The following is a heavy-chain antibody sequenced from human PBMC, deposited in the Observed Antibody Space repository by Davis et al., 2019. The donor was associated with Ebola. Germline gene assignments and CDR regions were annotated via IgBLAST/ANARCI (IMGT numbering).Heavy chain of an antibody. Sequence: PGGSLRLSCAASGFTFSSYSMNWVRQAPGKRLEWVSSISSSSSYIYYADSVKGRFTISRDNAKSSLYLQMNSLRAEDTAVYYCARGLGYCSGGSCYSRAGGMDVWGQGTTVTVSS. CDR1: GFTFSSYS. D-gene: IGHD2-15*01. CDR3: ARGLGYCSGGSCYSRAGGMDV. V-gene: IGHV3-21*01. CDR2: ISSSSSYI. J-gene: IGHJ6*02.